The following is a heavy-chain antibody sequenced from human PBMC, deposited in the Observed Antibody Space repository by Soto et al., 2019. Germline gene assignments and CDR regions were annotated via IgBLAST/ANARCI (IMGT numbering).Heavy chain of an antibody. V-gene: IGHV1-69*01. CDR1: GGTFSSYG. CDR2: IIPIFGTA. D-gene: IGHD4-17*01. CDR3: ARRAWSVTGDYYYGMDV. J-gene: IGHJ6*02. Sequence: QVQLVQSGAEVKKPGSSVKVSCKASGGTFSSYGIDWVRQAPGQGLEWMGGIIPIFGTANYAQKFQSTVTSTADESTSTAYMELSSLRSEDTAVYYCARRAWSVTGDYYYGMDVWGQGTTVTVSS.